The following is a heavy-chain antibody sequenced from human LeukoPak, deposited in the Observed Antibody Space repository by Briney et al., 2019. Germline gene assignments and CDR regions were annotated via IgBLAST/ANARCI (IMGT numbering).Heavy chain of an antibody. V-gene: IGHV3-23*01. CDR2: ISGSGSST. CDR1: LFTFSSYA. J-gene: IGHJ6*03. CDR3: AKDYRGGYSYGYDYYYMDV. D-gene: IGHD5-18*01. Sequence: GGSLRLSCAASLFTFSSYAMSSVRQAPGKGLEWVSAISGSGSSTYYADTVKGRFTISRDNSKNTLYLQMNSLRAEDTAVYYCAKDYRGGYSYGYDYYYMDVWGKGTTVTVSS.